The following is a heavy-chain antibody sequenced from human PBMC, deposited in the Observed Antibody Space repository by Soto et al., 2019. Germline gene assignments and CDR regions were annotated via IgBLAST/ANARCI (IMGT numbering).Heavy chain of an antibody. CDR1: GGTFNRYA. V-gene: IGHV1-69*01. D-gene: IGHD3-3*01. Sequence: QVQLVQSGAEVKKPGSSVKVSCKASGGTFNRYAISWVRQAPGQGLEWMGGIIPIFGIGNDAQRFQGRVTITADESTGRAYMELSSLRSEDTGVYYCARSAITLFGVVSIPPHYYSEMDVWGQGTTFTVSS. CDR2: IIPIFGIG. J-gene: IGHJ6*02. CDR3: ARSAITLFGVVSIPPHYYSEMDV.